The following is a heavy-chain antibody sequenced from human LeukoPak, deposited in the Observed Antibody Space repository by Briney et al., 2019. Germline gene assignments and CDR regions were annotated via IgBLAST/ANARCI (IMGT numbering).Heavy chain of an antibody. J-gene: IGHJ4*02. Sequence: GGSLRLSCAVSGITLSNYGMSWVRQAPGKGLEWVAGISGSGGRTNYADSVKGRFTASRDNPKNTLYLQMNSLRAEDTAAYFCAKRGVVIRVILVGFHKEANYFDSWGQGALVTVSS. CDR2: ISGSGGRT. D-gene: IGHD3-22*01. CDR1: GITLSNYG. CDR3: AKRGVVIRVILVGFHKEANYFDS. V-gene: IGHV3-23*01.